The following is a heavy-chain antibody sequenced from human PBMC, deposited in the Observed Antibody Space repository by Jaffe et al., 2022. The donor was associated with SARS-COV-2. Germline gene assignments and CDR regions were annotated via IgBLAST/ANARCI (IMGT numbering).Heavy chain of an antibody. CDR3: ASSMEWLVRF. CDR1: GYTFTGYY. V-gene: IGHV1-2*02. Sequence: QVQLVQSGAEVKKPGASVKVSCKASGYTFTGYYIHWVRQAPGQGLEWMGWINPNSGNTNYAQKFQGRVTMTRDTPISTAYMELSRLRSDDTAVYYCASSMEWLVRFWGQGTLVSVSS. D-gene: IGHD6-19*01. J-gene: IGHJ4*02. CDR2: INPNSGNT.